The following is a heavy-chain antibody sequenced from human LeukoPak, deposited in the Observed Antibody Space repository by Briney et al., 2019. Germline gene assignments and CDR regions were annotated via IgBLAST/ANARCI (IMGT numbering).Heavy chain of an antibody. V-gene: IGHV4-59*08. CDR3: ARQTRDSSGYSGGYYYYYGMDV. CDR1: GGSLSSYY. CDR2: IYYSGST. J-gene: IGHJ6*02. D-gene: IGHD3-22*01. Sequence: PSETLSLTCTVSGGSLSSYYWSWIRQPPGKGLEWIGYIYYSGSTNYNPSLKSRVTISVDTSKNQFSLKLSSVTAADTAVYYCARQTRDSSGYSGGYYYYYGMDVWGQGTTVTVSS.